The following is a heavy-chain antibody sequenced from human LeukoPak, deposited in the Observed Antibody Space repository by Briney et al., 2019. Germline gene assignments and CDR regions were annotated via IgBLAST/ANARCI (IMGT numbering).Heavy chain of an antibody. CDR1: GGSISSYY. D-gene: IGHD3-22*01. Sequence: PSETLSLTCTVSGGSISSYYWSWIRQPPGKGLEWIGYIYYSGSTNYNPSLKSRVTISVDTSKNQFSLKLSSVTAADTAVYYRARSGKRANYYDSSGYYYAFDYWGQGTLVTVSS. J-gene: IGHJ4*02. CDR2: IYYSGST. V-gene: IGHV4-59*01. CDR3: ARSGKRANYYDSSGYYYAFDY.